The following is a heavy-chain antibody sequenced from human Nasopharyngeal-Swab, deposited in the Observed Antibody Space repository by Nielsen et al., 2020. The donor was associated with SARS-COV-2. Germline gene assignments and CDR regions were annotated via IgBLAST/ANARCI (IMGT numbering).Heavy chain of an antibody. CDR3: ARAVEAYYYYGMDV. D-gene: IGHD5-24*01. J-gene: IGHJ6*02. Sequence: WVRQAPGQGLVWMGGIIPIFGTANYAQKFQGRVTITADESTSTAYMELSSLRSEDTAVYYCARAVEAYYYYGMDVWGQGTTVTVS. V-gene: IGHV1-69*01. CDR2: IIPIFGTA.